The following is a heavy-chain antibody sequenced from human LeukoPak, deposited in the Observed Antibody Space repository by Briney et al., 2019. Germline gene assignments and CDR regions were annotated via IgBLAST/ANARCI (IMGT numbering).Heavy chain of an antibody. V-gene: IGHV4-59*08. Sequence: SETLSLTCTVSGGSISSYYWSWLRQPPGKGLEWIGYIYYSGSTNYNPSLKSRVTISVDTSKNQFSLKLSSVTAADTAVYYCARHRGIAVAGYIIDYWGQGTLVTVSS. D-gene: IGHD6-19*01. CDR1: GGSISSYY. CDR3: ARHRGIAVAGYIIDY. J-gene: IGHJ4*02. CDR2: IYYSGST.